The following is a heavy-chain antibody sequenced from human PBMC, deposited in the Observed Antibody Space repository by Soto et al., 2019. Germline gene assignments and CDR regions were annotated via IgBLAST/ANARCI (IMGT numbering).Heavy chain of an antibody. CDR3: ARDYTGSYF. V-gene: IGHV3-73*01. CDR1: GFTFSGST. J-gene: IGHJ4*02. CDR2: TRSKTYSYAT. Sequence: PGGSLILSCATSGFTFSGSTIHWVRQASGKGLEWVGRTRSKTYSYATAYAASVKGRFTISRDDSQSTAYLQMNSLKTEDTAVYYCARDYTGSYFWGQGTLVTVSS. D-gene: IGHD1-26*01.